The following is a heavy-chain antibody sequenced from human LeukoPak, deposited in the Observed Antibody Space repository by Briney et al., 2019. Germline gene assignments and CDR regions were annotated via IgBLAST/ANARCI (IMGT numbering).Heavy chain of an antibody. J-gene: IGHJ4*02. Sequence: PSETQSLPCAVYGGSFSGYYWSWTRQPPGKGLEWIGEINHSGSTNYNPSLKSRVTILVDTSKNQFSLKLSSVTAADTAVYYCARGLSLLRRIDYWGQGTLVTVSS. V-gene: IGHV4-34*01. D-gene: IGHD5-12*01. CDR1: GGSFSGYY. CDR2: INHSGST. CDR3: ARGLSLLRRIDY.